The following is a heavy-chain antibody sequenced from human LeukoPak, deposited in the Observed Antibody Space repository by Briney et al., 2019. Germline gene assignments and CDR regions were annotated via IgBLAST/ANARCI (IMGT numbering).Heavy chain of an antibody. J-gene: IGHJ4*02. CDR2: NYHSGST. Sequence: SETLSLTCIVSGYSISSGYYCGCIRPPPGKGLEWIGSNYHSGSTYYNPSLKSRVTISIDTSKNQYSLKLSSVTAADTAVYYCASARTNDWLLLDFDYWGQGTLVTVSS. D-gene: IGHD3-9*01. CDR3: ASARTNDWLLLDFDY. CDR1: GYSISSGYY. V-gene: IGHV4-38-2*02.